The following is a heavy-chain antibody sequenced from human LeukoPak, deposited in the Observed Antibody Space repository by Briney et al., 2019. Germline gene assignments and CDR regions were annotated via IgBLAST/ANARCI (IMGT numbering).Heavy chain of an antibody. CDR1: GGSISSYY. Sequence: SETLSLTCTVSGGSISSYYWSWIRQPPGKGLEWIGYIYYSGSTNYNPSLKSRVTISVDTSKNQFSLKLSSVTAADTAVYYCARDGYSSSWGYYYYYMDVWGKGTTVTISS. V-gene: IGHV4-59*01. CDR2: IYYSGST. J-gene: IGHJ6*03. CDR3: ARDGYSSSWGYYYYYMDV. D-gene: IGHD6-13*01.